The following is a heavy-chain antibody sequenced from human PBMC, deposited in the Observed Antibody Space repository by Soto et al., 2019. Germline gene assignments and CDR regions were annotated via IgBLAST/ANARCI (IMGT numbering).Heavy chain of an antibody. CDR3: ARSIVVVTALDY. CDR2: INAGNGNT. CDR1: GYTFTSYA. V-gene: IGHV1-3*05. Sequence: QVQLVQSGAEEKKPGASVKVSCKASGYTFTSYAMHWVRQAAGQRLEWMGWINAGNGNTKYSQKFQGRVTITRDTSAGPAYMELSSLKAEDTAVYYCARSIVVVTALDYWGQGTLVTVSS. D-gene: IGHD2-21*02. J-gene: IGHJ4*02.